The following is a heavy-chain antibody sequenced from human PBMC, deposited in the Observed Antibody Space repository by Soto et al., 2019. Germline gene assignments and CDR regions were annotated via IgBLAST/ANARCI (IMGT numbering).Heavy chain of an antibody. J-gene: IGHJ4*02. Sequence: GGSLRLSCAASGFSVSDHYMTWVRQAPGKGLEWVSVIYRAGSTYYVDSVRGRFTISRDNSKNTLYLQMNSLRAEDTAVYYCARDLGPGYPDYWGQGTLVTVSS. CDR3: ARDLGPGYPDY. CDR1: GFSVSDHY. D-gene: IGHD6-25*01. CDR2: IYRAGST. V-gene: IGHV3-66*01.